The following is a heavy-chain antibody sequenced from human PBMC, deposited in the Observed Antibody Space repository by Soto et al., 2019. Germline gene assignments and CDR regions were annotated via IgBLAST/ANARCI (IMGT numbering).Heavy chain of an antibody. CDR1: GYKFTTYG. CDR3: ARDRYYYGSGNYYISWFDP. Sequence: ASVKVSCKASGYKFTTYGVSWVRQAPGQGLEWMGWISAYNGDAKYAEKIQGRVTMTTDTSTSTVYMELRSLRSDDTAVYYCARDRYYYGSGNYYISWFDPWGQGTLVTAPQ. V-gene: IGHV1-18*04. CDR2: ISAYNGDA. J-gene: IGHJ5*02. D-gene: IGHD3-10*01.